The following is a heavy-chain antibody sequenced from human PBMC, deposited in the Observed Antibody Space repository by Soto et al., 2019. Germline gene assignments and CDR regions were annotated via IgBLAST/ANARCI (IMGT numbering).Heavy chain of an antibody. J-gene: IGHJ5*02. CDR2: INHTGGT. V-gene: IGHV4-34*01. D-gene: IGHD3-3*01. CDR1: GGAVNGYY. Sequence: PSETLSLTCAGYGGAVNGYYWNWILQPPGKGLEWIGEINHTGGTHYNPSLKSRVTMSVDTSKNQFSLRLSSVTAAETAIYYCATTITVFGLLIPPFDPWGQGTQVTVSS. CDR3: ATTITVFGLLIPPFDP.